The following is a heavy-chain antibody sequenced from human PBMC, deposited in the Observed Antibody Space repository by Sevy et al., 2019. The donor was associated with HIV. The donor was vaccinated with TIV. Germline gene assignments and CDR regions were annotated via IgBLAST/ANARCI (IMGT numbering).Heavy chain of an antibody. CDR2: INNSGST. CDR3: ARHCTGSSCSHAFDI. V-gene: IGHV4-34*01. J-gene: IGHJ3*02. D-gene: IGHD2-15*01. Sequence: SETLSLTCAVYGGSFSSYYWSWIRQPPGKGLEWVGEINNSGSTNYNPSLKGRVTISADTSKNQFSLKLNSVTAADTAVYYCARHCTGSSCSHAFDIWGQGTMVTVSS. CDR1: GGSFSSYY.